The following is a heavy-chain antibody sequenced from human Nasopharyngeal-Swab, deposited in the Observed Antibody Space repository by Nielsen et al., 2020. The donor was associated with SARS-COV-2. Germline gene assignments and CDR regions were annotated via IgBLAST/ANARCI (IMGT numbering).Heavy chain of an antibody. V-gene: IGHV4-39*01. J-gene: IGHJ4*02. D-gene: IGHD6-19*01. CDR3: ASLEGITVAGTLIDY. CDR1: GGSISSSSYY. CDR2: IYYSGST. Sequence: SETLSLTCTVSGGSISSSSYYWGWIRQPPGKGLEWIGNIYYSGSTNYNPSLTSRVTISVDTSTNQFSLKLSSVTAADTAVYYCASLEGITVAGTLIDYWGQGTLVTVSS.